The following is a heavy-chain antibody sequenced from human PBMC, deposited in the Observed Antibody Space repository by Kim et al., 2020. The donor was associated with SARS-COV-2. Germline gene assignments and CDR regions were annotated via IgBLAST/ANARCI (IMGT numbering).Heavy chain of an antibody. CDR2: IYTSGST. J-gene: IGHJ5*02. CDR3: ARDGEWDDILTGYYLGGPDRWFDP. Sequence: SETLSLTCTVSGGSISSYYWSWIRQPAGKGLEWIGRIYTSGSTNYNPSLKSRVTMSVDTSKNQFSLKLSSVTAADTAVYYCARDGEWDDILTGYYLGGPDRWFDPWGQGTLVTVSS. V-gene: IGHV4-4*07. CDR1: GGSISSYY. D-gene: IGHD3-9*01.